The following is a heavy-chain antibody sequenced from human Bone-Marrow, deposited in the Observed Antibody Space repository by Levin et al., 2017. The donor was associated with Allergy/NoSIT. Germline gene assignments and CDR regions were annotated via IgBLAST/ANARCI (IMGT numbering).Heavy chain of an antibody. CDR1: GFTFSSYD. CDR2: IGTAGDT. CDR3: AVPGGYAYEEYYYYYGMDV. Sequence: PGGSLRLSCAASGFTFSSYDMHWVRQATGKGLEWVSAIGTAGDTYYPGSVKGRFTISRENAKNSWYLQMNSLRAGDTAVYYCAVPGGYAYEEYYYYYGMDVWGQGTTVTVSS. D-gene: IGHD5-12*01. V-gene: IGHV3-13*01. J-gene: IGHJ6*02.